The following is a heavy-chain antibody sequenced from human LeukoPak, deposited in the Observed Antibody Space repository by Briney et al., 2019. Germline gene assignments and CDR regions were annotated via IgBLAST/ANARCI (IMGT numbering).Heavy chain of an antibody. CDR2: IYTSGST. CDR1: GGSISSYY. CDR3: ARVSSGWYKIPGAFDI. V-gene: IGHV4-4*07. Sequence: SKTLSLTCTVSGGSISSYYWSWIRQPAGKGLEWIGRIYTSGSTNYNPSLKSRVTMSVDTSKNQFSLKLSSVTAADTAVYYCARVSSGWYKIPGAFDIWGQGTMVTVSS. J-gene: IGHJ3*02. D-gene: IGHD6-13*01.